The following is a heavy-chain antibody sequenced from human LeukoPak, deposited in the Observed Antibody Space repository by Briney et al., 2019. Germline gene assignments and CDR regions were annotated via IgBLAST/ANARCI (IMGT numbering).Heavy chain of an antibody. V-gene: IGHV3-66*01. CDR3: ARETVAAAGTSLLFDY. Sequence: GGSLRLSCAASGFTVSSNYMSWVRQAPGKGLEWVSVIYSGGSTYYADSVKGRFTISRDSSKNTLYLQMNSLRAEDTAVYYCARETVAAAGTSLLFDYWGQGTLVTVSS. CDR1: GFTVSSNY. D-gene: IGHD6-13*01. J-gene: IGHJ4*02. CDR2: IYSGGST.